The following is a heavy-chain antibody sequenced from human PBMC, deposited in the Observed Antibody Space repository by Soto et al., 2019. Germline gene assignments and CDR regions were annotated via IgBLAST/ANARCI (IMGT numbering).Heavy chain of an antibody. J-gene: IGHJ4*02. Sequence: GGSLRLSCAASGFTFDDYAMHWVRQAPGKGLEWVSGISWNSGSIGYADSVKGRFTISRDNAKNSLYLQMNSLRAEDTALYYCAKSADILTGSYPLDYWGQGTLVTVSS. CDR1: GFTFDDYA. CDR2: ISWNSGSI. D-gene: IGHD3-9*01. CDR3: AKSADILTGSYPLDY. V-gene: IGHV3-9*01.